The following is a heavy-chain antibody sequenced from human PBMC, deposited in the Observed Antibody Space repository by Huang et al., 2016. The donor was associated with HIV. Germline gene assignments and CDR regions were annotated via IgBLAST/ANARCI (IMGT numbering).Heavy chain of an antibody. CDR2: IYYSGDS. V-gene: IGHV4-39*01. CDR1: GGSISGSRYY. Sequence: QLQLQESGPGPVKPSATLSLTCSVSGGSISGSRYYWGWIRRPPGKGLEWIGSIYYSGDSHYSPSLKRLVTSSVDTSKNQFSLKLSSVTAADTAVYYCARGQSGPSQWLASLGNYYYYMDVWGKGTTVTVSS. CDR3: ARGQSGPSQWLASLGNYYYYMDV. J-gene: IGHJ6*03. D-gene: IGHD6-19*01.